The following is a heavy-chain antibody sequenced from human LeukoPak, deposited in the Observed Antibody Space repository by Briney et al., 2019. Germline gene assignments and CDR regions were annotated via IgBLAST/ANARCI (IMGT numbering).Heavy chain of an antibody. CDR3: TKDHGFYSSGWHPLFDH. V-gene: IGHV3-23*01. Sequence: GGSLRLSCAASGFTFSSYAMSWVRQAPGKGLEWVSTISDSGSSTYYTDSVKGRFTFSRDNTKNTLHLQMNSLRAEDTAVYYCTKDHGFYSSGWHPLFDHWGQGTLVTVTP. CDR1: GFTFSSYA. J-gene: IGHJ4*02. D-gene: IGHD6-19*01. CDR2: ISDSGSST.